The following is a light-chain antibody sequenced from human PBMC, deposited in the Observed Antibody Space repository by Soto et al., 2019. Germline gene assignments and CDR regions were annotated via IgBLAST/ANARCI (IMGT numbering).Light chain of an antibody. CDR2: YDS. CDR3: QVWDSSSDHVV. V-gene: IGLV3-21*04. Sequence: VLTQPPSVSVAPGKTARIICGGNNIGSKSVHWYQQKPGQAPVLVIYYDSDRPSGIPERFSGSNSGNTATLTISRVEAGDEADYYCQVWDSSSDHVVFGGGTKLTVL. CDR1: NIGSKS. J-gene: IGLJ2*01.